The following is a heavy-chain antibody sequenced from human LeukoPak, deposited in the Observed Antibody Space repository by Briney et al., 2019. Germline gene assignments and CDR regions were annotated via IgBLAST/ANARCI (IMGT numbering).Heavy chain of an antibody. Sequence: SETLSLTCTVYGGSISSYYWSWIRLPPGKGLEWIGYIYYTVATYYNPSLKSRVTISLDTSKNQFSLKLSSVTAADAAVYYCARAGYSYGTGYYFDYWGRGALVTVSS. CDR1: GGSISSYY. D-gene: IGHD5-18*01. CDR3: ARAGYSYGTGYYFDY. CDR2: IYYTVAT. J-gene: IGHJ4*02. V-gene: IGHV4-59*01.